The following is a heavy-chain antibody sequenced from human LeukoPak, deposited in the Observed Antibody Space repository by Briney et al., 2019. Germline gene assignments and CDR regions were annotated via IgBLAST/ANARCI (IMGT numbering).Heavy chain of an antibody. J-gene: IGHJ4*02. CDR3: ARVTGYMVEDYFDY. CDR1: GGSFSGYY. D-gene: IGHD6-13*01. V-gene: IGHV4-34*01. Sequence: PSETLSLTCAVYGGSFSGYYWSWIRQPPGKGLEWIGEINHSGSTNYNPSLKSRVTISVDTSKNQFSLKLSSVTAADTAVYYCARVTGYMVEDYFDYWGQGTLVTVSS. CDR2: INHSGST.